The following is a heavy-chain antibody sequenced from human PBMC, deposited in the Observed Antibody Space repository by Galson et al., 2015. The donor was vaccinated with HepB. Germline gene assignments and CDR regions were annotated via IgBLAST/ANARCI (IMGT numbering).Heavy chain of an antibody. D-gene: IGHD3-3*01. J-gene: IGHJ6*03. Sequence: SLRLSCAASGFTFSSYGMHWVRQAPGKGLGWVAVISYDGSNKYYADSVKGRFTISRDNSKNTLYLQMNRLRAEDTAVYYCAKEGYDFWSGYESAYYYYYMDVWGKGTTVTVSS. V-gene: IGHV3-30*18. CDR1: GFTFSSYG. CDR2: ISYDGSNK. CDR3: AKEGYDFWSGYESAYYYYYMDV.